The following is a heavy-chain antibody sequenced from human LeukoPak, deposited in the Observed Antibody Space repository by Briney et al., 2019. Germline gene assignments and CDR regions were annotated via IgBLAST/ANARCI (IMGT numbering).Heavy chain of an antibody. Sequence: SGGSLRLSCAASGFTFSSYAMSWVRQAPGKGLEWVSAISGSGGSTYYADSVKGRFTISRDNSKNTLYLQMNSLRAEDTAVYYCAKDLEQQLGGNYYYYYGMDVWGQGTTVTVSS. CDR1: GFTFSSYA. V-gene: IGHV3-23*01. CDR3: AKDLEQQLGGNYYYYYGMDV. J-gene: IGHJ6*02. D-gene: IGHD6-13*01. CDR2: ISGSGGST.